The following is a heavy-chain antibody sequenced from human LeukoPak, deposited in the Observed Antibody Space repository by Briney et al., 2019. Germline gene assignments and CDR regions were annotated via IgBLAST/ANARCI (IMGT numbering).Heavy chain of an antibody. Sequence: GGALRLSCTASGFTFSTYGIHWVRQAPGKGLEWVAFIRIDESNEYYVDSVKGRFTISRDNSKNTLYLQMDSLRVEDTAVYFCAKVISSGFYSSAFDIWGQGTMVTVSS. CDR1: GFTFSTYG. CDR3: AKVISSGFYSSAFDI. V-gene: IGHV3-30*02. D-gene: IGHD3-22*01. CDR2: IRIDESNE. J-gene: IGHJ3*02.